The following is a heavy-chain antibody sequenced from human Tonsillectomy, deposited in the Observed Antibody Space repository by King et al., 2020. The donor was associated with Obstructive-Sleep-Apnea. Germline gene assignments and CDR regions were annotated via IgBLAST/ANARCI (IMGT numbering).Heavy chain of an antibody. V-gene: IGHV3-7*01. CDR2: IKADGSEK. CDR3: ARDVSTGAFDY. D-gene: IGHD1-1*01. J-gene: IGHJ4*02. CDR1: GFTFSAYW. Sequence: VQLVESGGGLVQPGGSLILSCAASGFTFSAYWMSWVRQAPGKGLECVASIKADGSEKFYVDSVKGRFTISRDNAKSSLYLQMNSLRAEDTTLYYCARDVSTGAFDYWGQGTLVTVSS.